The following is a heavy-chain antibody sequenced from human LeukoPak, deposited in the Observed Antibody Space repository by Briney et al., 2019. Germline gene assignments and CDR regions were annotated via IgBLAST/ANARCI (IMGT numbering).Heavy chain of an antibody. CDR3: ARFEVNYEDNRSFYYFDY. V-gene: IGHV5-51*01. J-gene: IGHJ4*02. Sequence: GESLKISCRVSGYAFASYWIGWVRQVPGKGLEWMGIIYPDDSETKSSPSLQGQVTFSADKSINTAYLQWSSLKASDTAMYYCARFEVNYEDNRSFYYFDYWGQGTLVTVSS. CDR1: GYAFASYW. CDR2: IYPDDSET. D-gene: IGHD2/OR15-2a*01.